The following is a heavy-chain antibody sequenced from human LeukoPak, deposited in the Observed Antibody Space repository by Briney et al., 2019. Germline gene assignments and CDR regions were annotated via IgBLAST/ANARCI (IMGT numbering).Heavy chain of an antibody. V-gene: IGHV1-2*02. D-gene: IGHD3-9*01. J-gene: IGHJ1*01. CDR1: GYTFTDYY. CDR2: INPNYGGT. CDR3: ARSQTGSPPEYFEY. Sequence: ASVKVSCKTSGYTFTDYYIYWVRQAPGQGLEWMGWINPNYGGTNYAQKFQGRVTMTRDTSIRTAYMELSSLRLDDTAVYYCARSQTGSPPEYFEYWGQGTLVTVSS.